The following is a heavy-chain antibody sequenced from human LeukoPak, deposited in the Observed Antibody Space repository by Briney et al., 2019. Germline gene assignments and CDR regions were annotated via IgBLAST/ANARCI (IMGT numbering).Heavy chain of an antibody. Sequence: SETLSLTCTVSGVSISSYYWSWLRQPPGKGLEWIGHIYYSGSTNYNPSLKSRVTISVDTSNNQFSLKLSSVTAADTAVYYCARLYGSGSSLYFDYWGQGTLVTVSS. J-gene: IGHJ4*02. CDR3: ARLYGSGSSLYFDY. CDR1: GVSISSYY. V-gene: IGHV4-59*08. D-gene: IGHD3-10*01. CDR2: IYYSGST.